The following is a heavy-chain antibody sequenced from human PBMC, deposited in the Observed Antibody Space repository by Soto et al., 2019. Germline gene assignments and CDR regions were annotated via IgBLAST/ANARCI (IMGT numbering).Heavy chain of an antibody. CDR2: ISGIGGST. D-gene: IGHD6-13*01. V-gene: IGHV3-23*01. J-gene: IGHJ4*02. CDR1: RFTFTDHA. CDR3: ARGSSGYISSWYYFDY. Sequence: EVQLLESGGGLVQPGGSLRLSCAASRFTFTDHALLWVRQAPGQGLEWVATISGIGGSTTLADSVKRRLSLSRDNSKNTVSLLMNSLRAEDTAVYFCARGSSGYISSWYYFDYWGRGTLVTVSS.